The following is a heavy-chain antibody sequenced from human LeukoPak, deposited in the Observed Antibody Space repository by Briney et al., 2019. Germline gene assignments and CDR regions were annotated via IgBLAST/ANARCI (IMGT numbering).Heavy chain of an antibody. D-gene: IGHD2-2*01. CDR2: ISYDGSNI. CDR3: AREVVPAASNWFDP. V-gene: IGHV3-30-3*01. CDR1: GFTFSSYA. J-gene: IGHJ5*02. Sequence: GGSLRLSCAASGFTFSSYAMHWVRQAPGKGLEWVAVISYDGSNIFYADSVKGRFTISRDNSKNILYLQMNSLRAEDTALYYCAREVVPAASNWFDPWGQGTLVTVSS.